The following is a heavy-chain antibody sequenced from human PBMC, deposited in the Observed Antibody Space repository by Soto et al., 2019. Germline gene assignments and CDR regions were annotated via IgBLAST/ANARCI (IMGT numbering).Heavy chain of an antibody. V-gene: IGHV3-7*01. CDR1: GFTFSSYW. D-gene: IGHD2-15*01. J-gene: IGHJ4*02. Sequence: GGSLRLSCAASGFTFSSYWMSWVRQAPGKGLEWVANIKQDGSEKYYVDSVKGRFTISRDNAKNSLYLQMNSLRAEDTAVYYGSRGAVDDIVVVVAAPDYWGQGTLVTVSS. CDR3: SRGAVDDIVVVVAAPDY. CDR2: IKQDGSEK.